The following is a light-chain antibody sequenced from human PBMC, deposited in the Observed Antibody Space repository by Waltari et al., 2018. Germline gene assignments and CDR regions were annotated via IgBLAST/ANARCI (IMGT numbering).Light chain of an antibody. CDR2: DVN. Sequence: QSALTQPRSVSGSPGQSVTISCPGTSGDVGGYTFVSWYQHHPGKAPKVLIYDVNERPSGVPDRFSGSKSGNTASLTISGLQPEDEADYYCCSYAGSYTLIFGGGTKLTVL. V-gene: IGLV2-11*01. J-gene: IGLJ2*01. CDR3: CSYAGSYTLI. CDR1: SGDVGGYTF.